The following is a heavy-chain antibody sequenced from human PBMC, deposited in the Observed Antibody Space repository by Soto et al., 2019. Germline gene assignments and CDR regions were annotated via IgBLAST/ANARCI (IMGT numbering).Heavy chain of an antibody. D-gene: IGHD3-10*01. CDR1: GGSFSGYY. CDR2: INHSGST. CDR3: ARGPLWFGESFTFFDY. V-gene: IGHV4-34*01. J-gene: IGHJ4*02. Sequence: SETLSLTCAVYGGSFSGYYWSWIRQPPGKGLEWIGEINHSGSTNYNPSLKSRVTISVDTSKNQFSLKLSSVTAADTAVYYCARGPLWFGESFTFFDYWGQGTLVTVSS.